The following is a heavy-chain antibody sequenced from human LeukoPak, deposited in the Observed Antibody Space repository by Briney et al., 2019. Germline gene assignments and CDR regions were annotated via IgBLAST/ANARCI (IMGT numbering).Heavy chain of an antibody. Sequence: GGSLRLSCAASGFTFSSYAMSWVRQAPGKGLEWVSAFTSGGNTYYTDSVKGRFTISRDNSKNTLSLQMNSLRAEDTAIYYCARGWISGAFSEYFFETWGQGTLVTVSS. CDR1: GFTFSSYA. J-gene: IGHJ4*02. V-gene: IGHV3-23*01. CDR2: FTSGGNT. D-gene: IGHD2/OR15-2a*01. CDR3: ARGWISGAFSEYFFET.